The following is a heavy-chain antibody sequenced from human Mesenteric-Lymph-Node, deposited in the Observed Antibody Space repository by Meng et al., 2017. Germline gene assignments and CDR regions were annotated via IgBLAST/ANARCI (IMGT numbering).Heavy chain of an antibody. Sequence: QVQCGQSGAEGKKPGVSVKVSCKASGYTFPSYAMHWVRQAPGQRLEWMGWINTNTGNPTYAQGFTGRFVFSLDTSVSTAYLQISSLKAEDTAVYYCARAEKFKRLGRNWFDPWGQGTLVTVSS. CDR3: ARAEKFKRLGRNWFDP. CDR2: INTNTGNP. CDR1: GYTFPSYA. V-gene: IGHV7-4-1*02. D-gene: IGHD7-27*01. J-gene: IGHJ5*02.